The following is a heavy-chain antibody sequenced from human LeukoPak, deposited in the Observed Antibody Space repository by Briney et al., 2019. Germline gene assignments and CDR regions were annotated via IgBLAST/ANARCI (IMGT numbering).Heavy chain of an antibody. CDR2: IIPIFGTA. CDR1: GGTFSSYA. CDR3: AGRTFYTSSGWSHYYYGMDV. Sequence: SVKVSCKASGGTFSSYAISWVRQAPGQGLEWMGGIIPIFGTANYAQKFQGRVTITADESTSTAYMELSSLRSEDTAVYYCAGRTFYTSSGWSHYYYGMDVWGQGTTVTVSS. D-gene: IGHD6-19*01. J-gene: IGHJ6*02. V-gene: IGHV1-69*13.